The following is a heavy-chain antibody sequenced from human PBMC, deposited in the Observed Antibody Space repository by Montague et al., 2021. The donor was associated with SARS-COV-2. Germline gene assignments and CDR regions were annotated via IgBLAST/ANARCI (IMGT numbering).Heavy chain of an antibody. CDR3: ARLRRGTYYVSFDP. CDR2: IYYSATT. D-gene: IGHD1-26*01. CDR1: GGSITNYY. V-gene: IGHV4-59*12. J-gene: IGHJ5*02. Sequence: SETLSLTCTVSGGSITNYYWTWIRQSPGRGLEWIGYIYYSATTNXNPSLKSRVTMSIDTSKNQFSLSLSSVTAADSAVYYCARLRRGTYYVSFDPWGQGALVSVSS.